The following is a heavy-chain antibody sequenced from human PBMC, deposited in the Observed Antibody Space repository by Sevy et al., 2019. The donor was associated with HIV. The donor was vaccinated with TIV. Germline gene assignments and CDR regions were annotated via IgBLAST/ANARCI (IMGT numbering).Heavy chain of an antibody. J-gene: IGHJ4*02. V-gene: IGHV3-15*01. D-gene: IGHD4-17*01. Sequence: GGSLRLSCGASAFTFSKAWMSWVRQAPGKGLEWVGRIKSKTDGGTTDYAAPVKGRFTISRDDSKNTLYLQMNSLKTQDTAVYYCTTGADYADYAFDYWGQGTLVTVSS. CDR1: AFTFSKAW. CDR2: IKSKTDGGTT. CDR3: TTGADYADYAFDY.